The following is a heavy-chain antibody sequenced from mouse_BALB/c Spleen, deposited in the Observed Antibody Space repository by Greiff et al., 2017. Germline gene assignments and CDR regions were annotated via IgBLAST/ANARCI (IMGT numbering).Heavy chain of an antibody. J-gene: IGHJ4*01. CDR1: GFTFSDYY. CDR2: ISDGGSYT. CDR3: ARGRVYYAMDY. V-gene: IGHV5-4*02. Sequence: EVKLVESGGGLVKPGGSLKLSCAASGFTFSDYYMYWVRQTPEKRLEWVATISDGGSYTYYPDSVKGRFTISRDNAKNNLYLQMSSLKSEDTAMYYCARGRVYYAMDYWGQGTSVTVSS.